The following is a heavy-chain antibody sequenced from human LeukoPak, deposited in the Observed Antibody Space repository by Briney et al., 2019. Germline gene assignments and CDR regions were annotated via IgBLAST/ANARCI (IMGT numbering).Heavy chain of an antibody. D-gene: IGHD3-22*01. CDR2: ISYYGGNT. V-gene: IGHV3-64D*06. CDR1: GFTFSSYG. J-gene: IGHJ4*02. CDR3: VKDRTFSDYSFIDD. Sequence: GGSLRLSCSASGFTFSSYGMHWVRQAPGKGLEYVSAISYYGGNTYYADSVKGRFTISKDNSKNTLYLQMSSLRAEDTAVYYCVKDRTFSDYSFIDDWGQGTLVTVSS.